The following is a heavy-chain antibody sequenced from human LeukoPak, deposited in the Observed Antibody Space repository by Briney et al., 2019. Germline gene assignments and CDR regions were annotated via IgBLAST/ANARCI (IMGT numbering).Heavy chain of an antibody. J-gene: IGHJ3*02. V-gene: IGHV4-59*08. Sequence: PSETLSLTCTVSGGSISSYYWSWIRQPPGKGLEWIGYISYSGSPKYNPSLKSRVTISIDTSKTQFSLKLRSVTAADTAIYYCARQGYDILTGYIDAFDIWGQGTMVTVSS. CDR3: ARQGYDILTGYIDAFDI. CDR2: ISYSGSP. CDR1: GGSISSYY. D-gene: IGHD3-9*01.